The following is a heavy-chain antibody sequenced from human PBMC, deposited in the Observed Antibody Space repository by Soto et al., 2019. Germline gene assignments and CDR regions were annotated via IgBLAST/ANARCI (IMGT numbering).Heavy chain of an antibody. Sequence: QVQLQESGPGLVKPSQTLSLTCTVSGGSISSGGYYWSWIRQHPGKGLEWIGYIYYSGSTYYNPSLKSRVTISVDTSKNQFSLKLGSVTAADTAVYYCASPRAYSSSWYAIDYWGQGTLVTVSS. V-gene: IGHV4-31*03. CDR2: IYYSGST. D-gene: IGHD6-13*01. CDR3: ASPRAYSSSWYAIDY. J-gene: IGHJ4*02. CDR1: GGSISSGGYY.